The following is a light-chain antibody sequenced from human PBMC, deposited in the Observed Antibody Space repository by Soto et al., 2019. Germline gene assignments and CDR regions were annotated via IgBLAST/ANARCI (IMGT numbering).Light chain of an antibody. CDR3: QSYDSSLSAL. J-gene: IGLJ2*01. CDR1: SCEIGAGYD. Sequence: QSVLTQPRSVSGAPGQRVTISCTGSSCEIGAGYDVHWYQQLPGTSPKLLIYGNSNRPSGVPDRFSGSKSSTSASLAITGLQAEDEADYYCQSYDSSLSALFGGGTKLTVL. V-gene: IGLV1-40*01. CDR2: GNS.